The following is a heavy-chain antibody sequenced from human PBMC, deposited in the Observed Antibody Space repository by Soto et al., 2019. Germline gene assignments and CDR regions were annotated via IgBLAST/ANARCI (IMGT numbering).Heavy chain of an antibody. D-gene: IGHD1-26*01. Sequence: GGSLRLSCAASGFTFSSYAMHWVRQAPGKGLEWVAVISYDGSNKYYADSVKGRFIISRDNSKNTLYLQMNSLRAEDTAVYYCARGSYSGSYYDVDFDYWGQGTLVTVSS. J-gene: IGHJ4*02. CDR1: GFTFSSYA. CDR3: ARGSYSGSYYDVDFDY. V-gene: IGHV3-30-3*01. CDR2: ISYDGSNK.